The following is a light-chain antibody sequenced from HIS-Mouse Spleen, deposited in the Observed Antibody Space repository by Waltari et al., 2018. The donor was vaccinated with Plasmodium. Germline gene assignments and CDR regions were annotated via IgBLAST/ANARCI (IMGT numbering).Light chain of an antibody. J-gene: IGKJ1*01. CDR1: QSISSY. CDR2: AAS. V-gene: IGKV1-39*01. CDR3: QQSYSTWT. Sequence: DIQMTQSPSSLSASVGARVTITFRASQSISSYLNWYQQKPGKAPKLLIYAASSLQSGVPSRFSGSGSGTDFTLTISSLQPEDFATYYCQQSYSTWTFGQGTKVEIK.